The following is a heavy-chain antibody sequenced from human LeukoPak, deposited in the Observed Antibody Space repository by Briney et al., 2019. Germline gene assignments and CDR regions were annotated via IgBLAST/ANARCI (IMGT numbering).Heavy chain of an antibody. Sequence: SETLSLTCAAYGGSFSGYYWSWIRQPPGKGLEWIGEINHSGSTNYNPSLKSRVTISVDTSKNQFSLKLSSVTAADTAVYYCARMHIVVVTAIPGSFDYWGQGTLVTVSS. CDR3: ARMHIVVVTAIPGSFDY. CDR1: GGSFSGYY. V-gene: IGHV4-34*01. CDR2: INHSGST. J-gene: IGHJ4*02. D-gene: IGHD2-21*02.